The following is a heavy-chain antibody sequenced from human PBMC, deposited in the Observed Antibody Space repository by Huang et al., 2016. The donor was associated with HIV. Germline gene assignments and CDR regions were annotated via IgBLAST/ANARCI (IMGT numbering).Heavy chain of an antibody. Sequence: EVQLVQSGAAVKKPGESLKISCKGSGFSFTNYWIGWVRQMPGKGLEWVVLIYPGDSDTTYSPSFRGQVTISADKSINTAYLQWNSLKASDSAMYYCARPLLGYSNGYYFDNWGQGTLVTVSS. CDR3: ARPLLGYSNGYYFDN. V-gene: IGHV5-51*03. CDR1: GFSFTNYW. CDR2: IYPGDSDT. J-gene: IGHJ4*02. D-gene: IGHD5-18*01.